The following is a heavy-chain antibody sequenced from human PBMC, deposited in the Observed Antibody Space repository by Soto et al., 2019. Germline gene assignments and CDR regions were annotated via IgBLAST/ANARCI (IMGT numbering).Heavy chain of an antibody. V-gene: IGHV1-2*04. CDR2: INPNSGGT. Sequence: ASVKVSCKASGYTFTGYYMHWVRQAPGQGLEWMGWINPNSGGTNYAQKFQGWVTMTRDTSISTAYMELSRLRSDDTAVYYCARDGCSGGSCYRGAFDIWGQATMVSVS. CDR1: GYTFTGYY. CDR3: ARDGCSGGSCYRGAFDI. J-gene: IGHJ3*02. D-gene: IGHD2-15*01.